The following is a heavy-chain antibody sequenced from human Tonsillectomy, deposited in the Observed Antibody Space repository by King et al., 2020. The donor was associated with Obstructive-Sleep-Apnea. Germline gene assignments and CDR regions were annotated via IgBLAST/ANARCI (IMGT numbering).Heavy chain of an antibody. D-gene: IGHD6-13*01. V-gene: IGHV4-59*13. CDR1: GCSINYYY. Sequence: VQLQESGPGLVKSSETLSLTCTVSGCSINYYYWSWSRQPPGEGLEWIGYIYYPGSTNYNPPLKSRVTISVSTSQNQFSLKVSSVTAADTAVYYCAASSSWYIPFDYWGRGTLVTVSS. J-gene: IGHJ4*02. CDR3: AASSSWYIPFDY. CDR2: IYYPGST.